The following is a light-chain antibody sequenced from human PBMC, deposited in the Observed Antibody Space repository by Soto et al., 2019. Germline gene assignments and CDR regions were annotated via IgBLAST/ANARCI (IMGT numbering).Light chain of an antibody. CDR3: CSYTSISTGVL. Sequence: QSALTQPASVSGSPGQSITISCTGASSDVGDYSYVSWYQHHPGQAPELLIYDVSNRPSGVSHRFSGSKSGNTASLTISGLQAEDEADYYCCSYTSISTGVLFGGGTKLTVL. V-gene: IGLV2-14*03. CDR1: SSDVGDYSY. CDR2: DVS. J-gene: IGLJ2*01.